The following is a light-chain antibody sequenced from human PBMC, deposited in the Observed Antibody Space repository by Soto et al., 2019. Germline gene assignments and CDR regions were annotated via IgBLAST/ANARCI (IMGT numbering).Light chain of an antibody. CDR2: DAS. Sequence: DIQMTQSPSSLSASVGDRVTITCQARHDITSFLNWYQHKPGRDPKLLIYDASILEAGVPTRFSGSGSGTHFTFTISSLQPEDVATYYCQHCDYLPIFGPGTTVDFK. J-gene: IGKJ3*01. V-gene: IGKV1-33*01. CDR1: HDITSF. CDR3: QHCDYLPI.